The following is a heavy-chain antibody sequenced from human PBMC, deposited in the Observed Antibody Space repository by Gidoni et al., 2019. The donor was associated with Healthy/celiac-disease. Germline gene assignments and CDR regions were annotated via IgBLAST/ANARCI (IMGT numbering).Heavy chain of an antibody. CDR2: ISGSGGST. V-gene: IGHV3-23*01. D-gene: IGHD3-22*01. CDR3: AKVGDYDSYGMDV. Sequence: EVQLLESGGGLVQPGGSLRLSCPASGFTFSSYAMSWVRQAPGKGLEWVSAISGSGGSTYYADSVKGRFTISRDNSKNTLYLQMNSLRAEDTAVYYCAKVGDYDSYGMDVWGQGTTVTVSS. J-gene: IGHJ6*02. CDR1: GFTFSSYA.